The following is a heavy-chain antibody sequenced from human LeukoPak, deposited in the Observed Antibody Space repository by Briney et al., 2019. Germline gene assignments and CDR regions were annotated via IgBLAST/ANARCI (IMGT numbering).Heavy chain of an antibody. CDR3: AKTSVGEGRIIGSGYFDN. D-gene: IGHD2-15*01. CDR2: ISGGGTVT. Sequence: GGSLRLSCAASGLTFSNAWMTWVRQAPGKGLEWVSIISGGGTVTYYADSVKGRFTISRDNSRNTLYLQMNSLRAEDTALYYCAKTSVGEGRIIGSGYFDNWGQGTLVTVSS. CDR1: GLTFSNAW. J-gene: IGHJ4*02. V-gene: IGHV3-23*01.